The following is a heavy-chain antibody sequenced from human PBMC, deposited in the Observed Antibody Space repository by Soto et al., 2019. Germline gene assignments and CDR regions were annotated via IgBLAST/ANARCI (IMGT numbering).Heavy chain of an antibody. Sequence: SSETLSLTCTVSGGSISSGDYYWSWIRQPPGKGLEWIGYIYYSGSTYYNPSLKSRVTISVDTSKNQFSLKLSSVTAADTAVYYCARDDFWSGSKSGMDVWGQGTTVTVSS. V-gene: IGHV4-30-4*01. CDR2: IYYSGST. J-gene: IGHJ6*02. CDR1: GGSISSGDYY. D-gene: IGHD3-3*01. CDR3: ARDDFWSGSKSGMDV.